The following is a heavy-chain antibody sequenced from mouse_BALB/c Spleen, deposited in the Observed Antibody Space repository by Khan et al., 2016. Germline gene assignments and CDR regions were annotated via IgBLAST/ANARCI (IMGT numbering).Heavy chain of an antibody. CDR3: ATGNSTVITARRNY. CDR1: GYTFTNFG. D-gene: IGHD1-1*01. Sequence: QIQLVQSGPELKKPGETVKISCKASGYTFTNFGINWVRQAPGKGLEWRDRINTNTGETTYTHDFKGRFAFSLETSASTAYLQFNNLKTEDTATYYCATGNSTVITARRNYWGQGTTLTVSS. CDR2: INTNTGET. J-gene: IGHJ2*01. V-gene: IGHV9-3-1*01.